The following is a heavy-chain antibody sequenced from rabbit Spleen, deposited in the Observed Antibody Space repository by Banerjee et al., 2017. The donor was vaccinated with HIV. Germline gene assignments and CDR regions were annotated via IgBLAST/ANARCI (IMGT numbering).Heavy chain of an antibody. D-gene: IGHD7-1*01. J-gene: IGHJ4*01. Sequence: QSLEESGGDLVKPGASLTLTCTASGFSFSSSYYMCWVRQAPGKGLECIACIYAGSSGSTYYATWAKGRFTISKTSSTTVTLQMTSLTVADTATYFCVREAGYAGYGDGNLWGPGTLVTVS. V-gene: IGHV1S40*01. CDR3: VREAGYAGYGDGNL. CDR1: GFSFSSSYY. CDR2: IYAGSSGST.